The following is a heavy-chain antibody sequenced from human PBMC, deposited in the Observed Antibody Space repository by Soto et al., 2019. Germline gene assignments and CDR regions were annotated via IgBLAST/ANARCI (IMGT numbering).Heavy chain of an antibody. V-gene: IGHV3-30*18. J-gene: IGHJ3*02. D-gene: IGHD3-22*01. CDR1: GFTFSSYG. CDR2: ISYDGSNK. Sequence: QVQLVESGGGVVQPGRSLRLSCAASGFTFSSYGMHWVRQAPGKGLEWVAVISYDGSNKYYADSVKGRFTISRDNSKNTLYLQMNSLRAEDTAVYYCAKDRYASSGYPDGFDSWGQGTMVTVSS. CDR3: AKDRYASSGYPDGFDS.